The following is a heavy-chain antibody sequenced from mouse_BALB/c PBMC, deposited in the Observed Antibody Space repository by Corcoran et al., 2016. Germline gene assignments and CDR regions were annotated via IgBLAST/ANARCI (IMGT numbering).Heavy chain of an antibody. CDR2: IYWDDDK. CDR1: GFSLSTSGMG. V-gene: IGHV8-12*01. D-gene: IGHD2-3*01. CDR3: ARRRGGYYKYFDV. Sequence: QVTLKESGPGILQPSQTLSLTCSISGFSLSTSGMGVSWIRQPSGKGLEWLAHIYWDDDKRYNPSLKSRLTISKDTSSNQVFLKITSVDTSDTATYYGARRRGGYYKYFDVWGAGTTVTVSS. J-gene: IGHJ1*01.